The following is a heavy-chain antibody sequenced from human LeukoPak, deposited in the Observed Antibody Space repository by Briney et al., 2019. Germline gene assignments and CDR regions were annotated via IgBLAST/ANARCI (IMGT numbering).Heavy chain of an antibody. CDR2: VNLQGST. CDR1: GGSITNTNY. V-gene: IGHV4-4*02. CDR3: AGFLSVGYCTGGSCRFDP. Sequence: SGTLSLTCGVSGGSITNTNYWTWVRQPPGKGQEWNGEVNLQGSTNYNPSLMGRVAISVDTSENHISLQLTSVTAADTAVYYCAGFLSVGYCTGGSCRFDPWGQGTLVTVSS. J-gene: IGHJ5*02. D-gene: IGHD2-15*01.